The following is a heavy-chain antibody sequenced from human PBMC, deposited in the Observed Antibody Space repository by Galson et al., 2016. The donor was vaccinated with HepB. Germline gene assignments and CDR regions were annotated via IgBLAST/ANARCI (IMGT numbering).Heavy chain of an antibody. V-gene: IGHV3-30*03. Sequence: SLRLSCAASGFTFSSYGMHWVRQAPGKGLEWVAVISYDGSNKYYTDSVKGRFTISRDNSKNTRYLQMNSLRAEDTAVYYCARGPISMRVDESFYMDVWGKGTTVTVSS. J-gene: IGHJ6*03. CDR3: ARGPISMRVDESFYMDV. CDR2: ISYDGSNK. D-gene: IGHD3-22*01. CDR1: GFTFSSYG.